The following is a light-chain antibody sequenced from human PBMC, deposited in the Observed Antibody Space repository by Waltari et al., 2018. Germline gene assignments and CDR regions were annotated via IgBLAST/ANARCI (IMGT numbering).Light chain of an antibody. CDR1: SSDVGNYNL. J-gene: IGLJ1*01. CDR2: EVT. V-gene: IGLV2-23*02. Sequence: QSGLTQPASVSGSPGQSITVSCTGTSSDVGNYNLVSWYQQYPGKAPKLMVYEVTKRTSGGSDRFSGSKSGNTASLTIAGLQSEDEADYYCCSYAGLGIYVFGTGTKVTVL. CDR3: CSYAGLGIYV.